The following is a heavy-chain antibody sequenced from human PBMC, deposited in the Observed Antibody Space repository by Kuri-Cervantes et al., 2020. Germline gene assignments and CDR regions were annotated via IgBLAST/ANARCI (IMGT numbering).Heavy chain of an antibody. CDR1: GYSFTSGYY. J-gene: IGHJ4*02. Sequence: GSLRLSCAVSGYSFTSGYYWGWIRQPPGKGLEWIGSIYHSGSTYYNPSLKSRVTISVDTSKNQFSLKLSSVTAADTAVYYCATQPNYDYVWGSYRSLLHWGQGTLVTVSS. D-gene: IGHD3-16*02. CDR2: IYHSGST. CDR3: ATQPNYDYVWGSYRSLLH. V-gene: IGHV4-38-2*01.